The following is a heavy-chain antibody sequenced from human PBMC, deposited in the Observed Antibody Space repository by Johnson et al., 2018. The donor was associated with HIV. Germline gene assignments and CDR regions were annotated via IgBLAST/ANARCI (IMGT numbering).Heavy chain of an antibody. CDR1: GFTFSSYG. CDR2: IWYDGSNK. Sequence: VQLLESGGGVVQPGRSLRLSCAASGFTFSSYGMHWVRQAPGKGLEWVAVIWYDGSNKYYADSVKGRFTISRDNSKNTLYLQMNSLRAEDTAVYYCAKDSMGYNWNQFEAFDIWGQGTMVTVSS. CDR3: AKDSMGYNWNQFEAFDI. D-gene: IGHD1-20*01. J-gene: IGHJ3*02. V-gene: IGHV3-33*06.